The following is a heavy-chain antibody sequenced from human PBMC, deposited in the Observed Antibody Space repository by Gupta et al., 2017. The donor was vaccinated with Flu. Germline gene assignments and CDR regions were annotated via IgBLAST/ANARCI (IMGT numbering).Heavy chain of an antibody. Sequence: QVQLQESGPGLVKPSQTLSLTCTVSGGSISSGGYYWSWFRQHPGKGLEWIGYIYYSGSTYYNPSLKSRVTISVDTSKNQFSLKLSSVTAADTAVYYCATHTTYYYDSSGYYLGYFDYWGQGTLVTVSS. CDR2: IYYSGST. V-gene: IGHV4-31*03. CDR1: GGSISSGGYY. CDR3: ATHTTYYYDSSGYYLGYFDY. J-gene: IGHJ4*02. D-gene: IGHD3-22*01.